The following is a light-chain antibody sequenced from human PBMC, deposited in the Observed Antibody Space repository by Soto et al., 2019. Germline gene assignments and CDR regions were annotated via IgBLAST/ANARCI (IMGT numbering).Light chain of an antibody. CDR3: TSYSSSSTLYV. Sequence: QSALTQPASVSGSPGQSITISCTGTSSDIGGYNFVSWYQQRPGKAPTVLIYEVSYRPSGVSDRFSGSKSGNTASLTISGLEAEYEADYYCTSYSSSSTLYVFGPGTKQTVL. CDR1: SSDIGGYNF. CDR2: EVS. J-gene: IGLJ1*01. V-gene: IGLV2-14*01.